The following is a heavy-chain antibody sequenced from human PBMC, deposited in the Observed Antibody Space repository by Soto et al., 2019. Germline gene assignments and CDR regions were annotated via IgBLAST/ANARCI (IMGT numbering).Heavy chain of an antibody. CDR2: INHSGST. V-gene: IGHV4-34*01. J-gene: IGHJ5*02. D-gene: IGHD2-15*01. CDR1: GGSFSGYY. Sequence: SETLSLTCAVYGGSFSGYYWSWIRQPPGKGLERIGEINHSGSTNYNPSLKSRVTISVDTSKNQFSLKLSSVTAADTAVYYCARAGGGSWGHLGYCSGGSCYSQQRKNGWFDPWGQGTLVTVSS. CDR3: ARAGGGSWGHLGYCSGGSCYSQQRKNGWFDP.